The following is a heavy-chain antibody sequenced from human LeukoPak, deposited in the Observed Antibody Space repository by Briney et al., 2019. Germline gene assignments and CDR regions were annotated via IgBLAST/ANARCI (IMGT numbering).Heavy chain of an antibody. CDR1: GFTFSSYW. CDR3: ATQMVGATTIDH. J-gene: IGHJ4*02. D-gene: IGHD1-26*01. Sequence: GGSLRLSCAASGFTFSSYWMSWVRQAPGKGLEWVANIKQDGSEKYYVDSVKGRFTISRDNAKNSLYLQMNSLRAEDAAVHYCATQMVGATTIDHWGQGTLVTVSS. V-gene: IGHV3-7*01. CDR2: IKQDGSEK.